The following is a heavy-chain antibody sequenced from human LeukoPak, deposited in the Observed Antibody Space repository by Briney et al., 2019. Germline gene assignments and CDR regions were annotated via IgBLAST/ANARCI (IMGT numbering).Heavy chain of an antibody. Sequence: PSQTLSLTCAVSGGSISSGGYSWSWIRQPPGKGLEWIGYVYHSGSTYYNPSLKSRVTISVDRSKNQFSLKLSSVTAADTAVYYCARETDTAIDYWGQGTLVTVSS. V-gene: IGHV4-30-2*01. CDR3: ARETDTAIDY. J-gene: IGHJ4*02. D-gene: IGHD5-18*01. CDR2: VYHSGST. CDR1: GGSISSGGYS.